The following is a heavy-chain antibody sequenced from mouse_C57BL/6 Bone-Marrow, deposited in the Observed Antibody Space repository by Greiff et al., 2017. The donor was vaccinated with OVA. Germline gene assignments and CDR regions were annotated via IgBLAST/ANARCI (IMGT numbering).Heavy chain of an antibody. CDR1: GFNIKNTY. CDR2: IDPANDNT. J-gene: IGHJ4*01. CDR3: ARGNFGSSFYAMDY. V-gene: IGHV14-3*01. D-gene: IGHD1-1*01. Sequence: EVQLQQSVAELVRPGASVKLSCTASGFNIKNTYMHWVKQRPEQGLEWIGRIDPANDNTKYAPKFQGKATMTADTSSNTAYLQLSSLSPEDTAVYCCARGNFGSSFYAMDYWGQGTSVTVSS.